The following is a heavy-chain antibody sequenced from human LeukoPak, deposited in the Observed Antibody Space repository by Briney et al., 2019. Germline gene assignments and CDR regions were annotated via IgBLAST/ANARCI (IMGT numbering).Heavy chain of an antibody. Sequence: PGRSLRLSCAASGFTFSRNAMHWVRQAPGKGLEWVAVMCYGGSNKEYADSVKGRFTISTDNSKNTLYLQMNSLRAEDTAVYYCAMHGSSAYYYDYMDVWGKRTPVIVSS. D-gene: IGHD3-10*01. V-gene: IGHV3-33*01. J-gene: IGHJ6*03. CDR3: AMHGSSAYYYDYMDV. CDR1: GFTFSRNA. CDR2: MCYGGSNK.